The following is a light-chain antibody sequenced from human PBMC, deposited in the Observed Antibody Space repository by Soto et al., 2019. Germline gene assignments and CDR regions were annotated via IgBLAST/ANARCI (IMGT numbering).Light chain of an antibody. Sequence: QSLLTQPASVSGCPGQSINISCTGASSDVGGYNYVSWYQHHPGKAPKLIIYDVSNRPSGVSNPFSGSKSGNTASLTISGLQPEDEADYYCSSYTTSNTRQIVFGTGTKVPVL. CDR1: SSDVGGYNY. J-gene: IGLJ1*01. CDR2: DVS. CDR3: SSYTTSNTRQIV. V-gene: IGLV2-14*03.